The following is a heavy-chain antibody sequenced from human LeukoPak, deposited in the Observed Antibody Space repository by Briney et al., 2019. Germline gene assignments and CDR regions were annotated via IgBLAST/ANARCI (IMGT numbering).Heavy chain of an antibody. J-gene: IGHJ4*02. D-gene: IGHD6-6*01. CDR3: ARAERYSSSSIDY. Sequence: GGSLRLSCAASGFTFSSYSMNWVRQAPGKGLEGVSYISSSSSTIYYADSVKGRFTISRDNAKNLLYLQMNSLRAEDTAVYYCARAERYSSSSIDYWGQGTLVTVSS. V-gene: IGHV3-48*01. CDR2: ISSSSSTI. CDR1: GFTFSSYS.